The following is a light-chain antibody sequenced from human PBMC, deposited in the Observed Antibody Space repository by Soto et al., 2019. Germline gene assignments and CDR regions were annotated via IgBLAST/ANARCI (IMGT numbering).Light chain of an antibody. Sequence: IVLTQSPGTLSFSPGERATLSCRASQSVSNNYLAWYQHIPGQSPMVLIYAASNRATGIPDRFSGSGSGTDFTLTISRLEHEDFAVYYCQQYGNSWSFGQGTKVESK. CDR2: AAS. V-gene: IGKV3-20*01. J-gene: IGKJ1*01. CDR3: QQYGNSWS. CDR1: QSVSNNY.